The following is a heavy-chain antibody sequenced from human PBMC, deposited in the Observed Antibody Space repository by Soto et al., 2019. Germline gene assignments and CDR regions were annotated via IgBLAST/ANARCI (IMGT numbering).Heavy chain of an antibody. CDR3: ARVVASSGWYAYFDY. V-gene: IGHV1-69*02. Sequence: ASVKVSCKASGGTFSSYTISWVRQAPGQGLEWMGRIIPILGIANYAQKFQGRVTITADKSTSTAYMELSSLRSEDTAVYYCARVVASSGWYAYFDYWGQGTLVTVSS. CDR2: IIPILGIA. J-gene: IGHJ4*02. CDR1: GGTFSSYT. D-gene: IGHD6-19*01.